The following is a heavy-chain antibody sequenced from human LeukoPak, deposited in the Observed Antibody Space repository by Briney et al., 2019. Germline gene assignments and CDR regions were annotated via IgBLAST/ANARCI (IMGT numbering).Heavy chain of an antibody. J-gene: IGHJ6*03. V-gene: IGHV3-7*01. D-gene: IGHD3-10*01. CDR2: IKQDGSEK. CDR3: ARFSGGYDSYHYYYMDV. CDR1: GFTFSSYW. Sequence: GGSLRLSCAASGFTFSSYWMSWVRQAPGKGLEWVANIKQDGSEKYYVDSVKGRFTISRDNAKNSLYLQMNSLRAEDTAVYYCARFSGGYDSYHYYYMDVWGKGTTVTVSS.